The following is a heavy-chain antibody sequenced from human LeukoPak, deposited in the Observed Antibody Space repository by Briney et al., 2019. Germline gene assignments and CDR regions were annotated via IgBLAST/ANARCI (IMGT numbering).Heavy chain of an antibody. Sequence: ASVKVSCKASGYTFTSYDINWLRQATGQGLEWMGWMNPNSGNTGYAQKFQDRVTMTRNTSISTAYMELSSLRSEDTAVYYCARAHRVIAVAGGGYYFDYWGQGTLVTVSS. CDR3: ARAHRVIAVAGGGYYFDY. D-gene: IGHD6-19*01. CDR2: MNPNSGNT. CDR1: GYTFTSYD. V-gene: IGHV1-8*01. J-gene: IGHJ4*02.